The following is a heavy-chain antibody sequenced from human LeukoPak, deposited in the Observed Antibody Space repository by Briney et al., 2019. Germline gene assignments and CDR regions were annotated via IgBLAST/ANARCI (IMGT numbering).Heavy chain of an antibody. V-gene: IGHV5-51*01. J-gene: IGHJ3*02. Sequence: GESLKISCRGSGYRFSTYWVGWVRQMPGKGLEGMGIMYPGDSDTRYSPSFQGHFTISADKSISTAYLQWSSLKASDTAMYYCARRDGYNMGAFDIWGQGTMVTVSS. D-gene: IGHD5-24*01. CDR3: ARRDGYNMGAFDI. CDR1: GYRFSTYW. CDR2: MYPGDSDT.